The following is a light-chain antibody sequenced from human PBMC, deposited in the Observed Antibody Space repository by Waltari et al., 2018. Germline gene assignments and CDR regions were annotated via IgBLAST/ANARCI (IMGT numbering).Light chain of an antibody. CDR1: KLGDKY. Sequence: SYELTQPPSVSVSPGQTASITCSGAKLGDKYACWYQQKPGQSPWLVIDQDSKRPSGIPERFSGSNSGNTATLTISGTQAMDEADYYCQAWDSSTAYVVFGGGTKLTVL. J-gene: IGLJ2*01. CDR3: QAWDSSTAYVV. V-gene: IGLV3-1*01. CDR2: QDS.